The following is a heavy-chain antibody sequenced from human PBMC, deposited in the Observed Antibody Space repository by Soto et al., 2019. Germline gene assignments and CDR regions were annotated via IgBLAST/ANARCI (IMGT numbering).Heavy chain of an antibody. Sequence: GGSLRLSCAASGFTFSSYDMTWVRQAPGKGLEWVSAISGSGGSTNYGDSVKGRFIISRDNSKNTLFMQMNSLRVEDTAVYYCAIRGLSKSEVRGYFDYWGRGTLVTVSS. CDR1: GFTFSSYD. V-gene: IGHV3-23*01. D-gene: IGHD3-10*01. CDR2: ISGSGGST. CDR3: AIRGLSKSEVRGYFDY. J-gene: IGHJ4*02.